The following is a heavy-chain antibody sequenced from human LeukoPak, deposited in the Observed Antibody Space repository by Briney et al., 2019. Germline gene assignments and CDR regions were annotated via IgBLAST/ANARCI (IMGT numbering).Heavy chain of an antibody. Sequence: PSETLSLTCTVSGGSISSYYWSWIRQPPGKGLEWIGYIYYSGSTNYNPSLKSRVTISVDTSKNQFSLKLSSVTAADTAVYYCARDLSGYSYGDWGQGTLVTVSS. D-gene: IGHD5-18*01. V-gene: IGHV4-59*01. CDR1: GGSISSYY. CDR2: IYYSGST. J-gene: IGHJ4*02. CDR3: ARDLSGYSYGD.